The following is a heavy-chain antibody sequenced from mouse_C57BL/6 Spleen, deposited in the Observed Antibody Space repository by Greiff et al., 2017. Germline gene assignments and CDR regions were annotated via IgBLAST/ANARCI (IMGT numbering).Heavy chain of an antibody. J-gene: IGHJ2*01. D-gene: IGHD1-1*01. CDR1: GYTFTSYW. CDR2: IDPSDSYT. Sequence: QVQLKQPGAELVMPGASVKLSCKASGYTFTSYWMHWVKQRPGQGLEWIGEIDPSDSYTNYNQKFKGKSTLTVDKSSSTAYMQLSSLTSEDSAVYYCARSRYGSSYGYWGQGTTLTVSS. V-gene: IGHV1-69*01. CDR3: ARSRYGSSYGY.